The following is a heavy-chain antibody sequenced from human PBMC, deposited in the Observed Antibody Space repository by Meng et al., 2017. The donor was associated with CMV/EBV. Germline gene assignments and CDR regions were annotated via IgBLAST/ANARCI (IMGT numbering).Heavy chain of an antibody. CDR3: SRRKKAPYCSSTSCFETFGWFDP. D-gene: IGHD2-2*01. CDR1: GYIFTTYW. V-gene: IGHV5-51*01. Sequence: GGSLRLSCKGSGYIFTTYWIAWVRQMPGKGLEWMAIIYPGDSDTSYSPSFQGHVTISADKSITTAYLQWSRLKASDTAMYYCSRRKKAPYCSSTSCFETFGWFDPWGQGTLVTVSS. CDR2: IYPGDSDT. J-gene: IGHJ5*02.